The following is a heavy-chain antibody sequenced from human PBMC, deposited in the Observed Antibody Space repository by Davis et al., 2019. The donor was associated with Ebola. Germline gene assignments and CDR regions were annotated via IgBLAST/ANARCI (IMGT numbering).Heavy chain of an antibody. J-gene: IGHJ5*02. V-gene: IGHV1-2*02. CDR1: GYTFTGYY. CDR3: VRDWATVTTSWFDP. Sequence: ASVKVSCKASGYTFTGYYMHWVRQAPGQGLEWMGWINPNSGGTNYAQKFQGRVTMTRDTSISTAYMELSRLRSDDTAVYYCVRDWATVTTSWFDPWGQGTLVTVSS. D-gene: IGHD4-11*01. CDR2: INPNSGGT.